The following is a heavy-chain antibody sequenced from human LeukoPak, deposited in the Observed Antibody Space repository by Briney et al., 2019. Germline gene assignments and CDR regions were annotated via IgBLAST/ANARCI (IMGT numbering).Heavy chain of an antibody. J-gene: IGHJ4*02. V-gene: IGHV4-34*01. CDR3: ASRANTMVRGVASD. Sequence: PSETQSLTCAVYGGSFSGYYWGWIRQPPGKGLEWIGEINHSGSTNYNPSLKSRVTISVDTSKNQFSLKLSSVTAADTAVYYCASRANTMVRGVASDWGQGTLVTVSS. D-gene: IGHD3-10*01. CDR1: GGSFSGYY. CDR2: INHSGST.